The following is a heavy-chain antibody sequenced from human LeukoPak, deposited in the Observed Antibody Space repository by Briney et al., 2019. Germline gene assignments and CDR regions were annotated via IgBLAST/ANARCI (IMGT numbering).Heavy chain of an antibody. CDR1: GGPFSDYY. CDR3: ARHXTVGKAITLVRGVKRGWFDP. J-gene: IGHJ5*02. V-gene: IGHV4-34*01. Sequence: SETLSLTCAVFGGPFSDYYWSWIRQPPGKGLEWIGEIYHSGSTNYNPSLKSRVTISVDTSKNQFSLTRSSVTAADTAIYYWARHXTVGKAITLVRGVKRGWFDPWGQGTLVTVSS. CDR2: IYHSGST. D-gene: IGHD3-10*01.